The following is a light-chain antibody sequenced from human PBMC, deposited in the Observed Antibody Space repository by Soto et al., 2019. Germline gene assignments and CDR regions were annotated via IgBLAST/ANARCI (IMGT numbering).Light chain of an antibody. CDR3: QQAKSFPWT. CDR2: AAS. V-gene: IGKV1-12*01. J-gene: IGKJ1*01. Sequence: DIQMTQSPSSVSASVGGTVTITCRASQGISSWLAWYQQKPGKAPKLLIYAASSLQSGVPSRFTGSGSGTDSTLTISCLQPEDLATYYCQQAKSFPWTFGEGTKVEIK. CDR1: QGISSW.